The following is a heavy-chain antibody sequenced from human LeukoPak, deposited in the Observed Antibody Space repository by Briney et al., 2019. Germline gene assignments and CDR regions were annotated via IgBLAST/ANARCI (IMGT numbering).Heavy chain of an antibody. Sequence: SETLSLTCTVSGGSITSYYWSWIRQPAGKGLEWIGRIYSSGSTNYNPSLKSRVTMSVDTSKNHFSLKLTSVTAADTAVYYCARTTVAGGSDYWGQGSLVTVSS. V-gene: IGHV4-4*07. J-gene: IGHJ4*02. CDR3: ARTTVAGGSDY. CDR1: GGSITSYY. CDR2: IYSSGST. D-gene: IGHD6-19*01.